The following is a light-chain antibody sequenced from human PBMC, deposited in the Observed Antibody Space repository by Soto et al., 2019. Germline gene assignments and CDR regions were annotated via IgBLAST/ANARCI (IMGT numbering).Light chain of an antibody. V-gene: IGKV3-20*01. CDR1: QSVPSNF. Sequence: EIVLTQYPGTLSLSPGERATLSCRASQSVPSNFLAWYQQKPGQAPILVIYGVSRRATGIPDRFSGSGSGTDFTLTISRLEPEDFAVYYCQQYDSSWTFGQGTKVEIK. CDR3: QQYDSSWT. CDR2: GVS. J-gene: IGKJ1*01.